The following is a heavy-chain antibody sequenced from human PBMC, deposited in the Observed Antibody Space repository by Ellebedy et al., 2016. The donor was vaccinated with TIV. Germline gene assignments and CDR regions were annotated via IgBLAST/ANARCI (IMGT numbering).Heavy chain of an antibody. Sequence: PGGSLRLSCAASGSTFSGSAMHWVRQASGKGLEWVGRIRSKANSYATEYPASVNGRFPISSDDSKNTAYLQMNSLETKDTAVYYCAITYYYDSSGYTIDYWGQGTLVTVTS. V-gene: IGHV3-73*01. D-gene: IGHD3-22*01. CDR3: AITYYYDSSGYTIDY. CDR1: GSTFSGSA. J-gene: IGHJ4*02. CDR2: IRSKANSYAT.